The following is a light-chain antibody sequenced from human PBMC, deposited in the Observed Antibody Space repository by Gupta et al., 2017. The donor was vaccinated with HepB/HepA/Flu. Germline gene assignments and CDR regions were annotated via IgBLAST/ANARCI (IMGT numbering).Light chain of an antibody. Sequence: DIQMTQSPSSLSASVGDRVTITCRASQSISSYLNWYQQKPGKAPKLLIYAASSLQSGVPSRFSGSGSGTDFTLTISRLQPEDFATYYCQQSYSTPPFGQGTKVEIK. J-gene: IGKJ1*01. CDR1: QSISSY. V-gene: IGKV1-39*01. CDR2: AAS. CDR3: QQSYSTPP.